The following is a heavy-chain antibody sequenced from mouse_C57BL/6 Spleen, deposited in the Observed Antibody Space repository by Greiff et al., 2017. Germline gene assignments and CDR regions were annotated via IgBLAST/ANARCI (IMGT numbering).Heavy chain of an antibody. D-gene: IGHD1-1*02. CDR3: ARVYGYFDY. CDR1: GYTFTDYY. V-gene: IGHV1-19*01. J-gene: IGHJ2*01. Sequence: EVHLVESGPVLVKPGASVKMSCKASGYTFTDYYMNWVKQSHGKSLEWIGVINPYNGGTSYNQKFKGKATLTVDKSSSTAYMELNSLTSEDSAVYYCARVYGYFDYWGQGTTLTVSS. CDR2: INPYNGGT.